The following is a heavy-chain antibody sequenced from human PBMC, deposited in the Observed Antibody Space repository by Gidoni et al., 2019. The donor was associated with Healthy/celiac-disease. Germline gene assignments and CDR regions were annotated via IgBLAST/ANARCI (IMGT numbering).Heavy chain of an antibody. J-gene: IGHJ6*03. CDR1: GFTFSSYG. CDR2: IWYDGSNK. V-gene: IGHV3-33*01. D-gene: IGHD3-10*01. Sequence: QVQLVESGGGVVQPGRSLRLSCAASGFTFSSYGLHWVRQAPGKGLEWVAVIWYDGSNKYYADSVKGRFTISRDNSKNTLYLQMNSLRAEDTAVYYCARGGNYYGSGSPRDYYYYMDVWGKGTTVTVSS. CDR3: ARGGNYYGSGSPRDYYYYMDV.